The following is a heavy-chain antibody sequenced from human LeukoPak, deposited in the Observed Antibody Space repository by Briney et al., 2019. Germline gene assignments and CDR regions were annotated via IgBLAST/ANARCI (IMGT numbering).Heavy chain of an antibody. V-gene: IGHV3-30*18. CDR2: ISYDGSNK. Sequence: TLSLTCAVSGGSISSSNWWSWVRQAPGKGLEWVAVISYDGSNKYYADSVKGRFTISRDNSKNTLYLQMNSLRAEDTAVYYCAKAGKVTTFVDYWGQGTLVTVSS. J-gene: IGHJ4*02. CDR1: GGSISSSN. CDR3: AKAGKVTTFVDY. D-gene: IGHD4-17*01.